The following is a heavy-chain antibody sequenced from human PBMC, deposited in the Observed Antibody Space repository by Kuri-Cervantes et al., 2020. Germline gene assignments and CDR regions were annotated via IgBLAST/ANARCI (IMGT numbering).Heavy chain of an antibody. CDR2: INPNSGGT. D-gene: IGHD3-3*01. V-gene: IGHV1-2*02. CDR3: ARVWGEYDFWSGYYGDYYYYMDV. J-gene: IGHJ6*03. Sequence: ASVKVSCKASGYTFTGYYMHWVRQAPGQGLEWMGWINPNSGGTNYAQKFQGRVTITRDTSASTAYMELSSLRSEDTAVYYCARVWGEYDFWSGYYGDYYYYMDVWGKGTTVTVSS. CDR1: GYTFTGYY.